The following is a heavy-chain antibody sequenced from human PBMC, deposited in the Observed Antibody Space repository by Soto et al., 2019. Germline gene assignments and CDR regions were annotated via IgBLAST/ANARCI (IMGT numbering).Heavy chain of an antibody. Sequence: PGGSLRLSCAASGFTFSSYSMNWVRQAPGKGLEWVSSISSSSSYIYYADSVKGRFTISRDNAKNSLYLQMNSLRAEDTAVYYCARDRGIAPTWYYFDYWGQGTLVTVSS. D-gene: IGHD6-13*01. V-gene: IGHV3-21*01. CDR1: GFTFSSYS. CDR3: ARDRGIAPTWYYFDY. J-gene: IGHJ4*02. CDR2: ISSSSSYI.